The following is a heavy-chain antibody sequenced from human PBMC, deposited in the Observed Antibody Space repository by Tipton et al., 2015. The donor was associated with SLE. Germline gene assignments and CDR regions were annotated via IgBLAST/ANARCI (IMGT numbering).Heavy chain of an antibody. CDR2: IYYSGST. J-gene: IGHJ4*02. D-gene: IGHD3-9*01. V-gene: IGHV4-61*01. Sequence: TLSLTCTVSGGSISGGNSYWSWIRQPPGKGLEWIGYIYYSGSTNYNPSLKSRVTISVDTSKNQFSLKLSSVTAADTAVYYCARRYYDILTGYYMFDYWGQGTLVTVSS. CDR1: GGSISGGNSY. CDR3: ARRYYDILTGYYMFDY.